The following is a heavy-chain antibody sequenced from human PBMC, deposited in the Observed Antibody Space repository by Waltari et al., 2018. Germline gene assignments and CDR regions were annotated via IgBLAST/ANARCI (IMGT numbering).Heavy chain of an antibody. CDR1: GASISGYF. V-gene: IGHV4-4*07. Sequence: QVQLQESGPGLVKPAETLSLSCTVPGASISGYFWNWIRQPAGKGLEWIGRIYSSGSTNSNPTLESRVTMSLDTSKTQFSLSLRSVTAADTAVYYCARDSRSSWPQGGFDPWGQGTLVTVSS. D-gene: IGHD6-13*01. CDR2: IYSSGST. J-gene: IGHJ5*02. CDR3: ARDSRSSWPQGGFDP.